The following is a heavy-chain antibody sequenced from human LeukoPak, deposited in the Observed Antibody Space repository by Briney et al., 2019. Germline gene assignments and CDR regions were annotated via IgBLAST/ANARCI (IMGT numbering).Heavy chain of an antibody. V-gene: IGHV4-34*01. J-gene: IGHJ4*02. CDR1: GGSFSGYY. Sequence: SETLSLTCAVYGGSFSGYYWSWIRQPPGKGLEWIGEINHSGSTNYNPSLKSRVTISVDTSKNQFSLKLSSVTAADTAVYYCARGYCSSTSCHPYFDYWGQGTLVTVSS. CDR2: INHSGST. CDR3: ARGYCSSTSCHPYFDY. D-gene: IGHD2-2*01.